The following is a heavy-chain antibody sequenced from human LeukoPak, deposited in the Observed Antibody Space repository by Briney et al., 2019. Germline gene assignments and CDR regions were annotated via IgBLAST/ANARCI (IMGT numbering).Heavy chain of an antibody. D-gene: IGHD5-18*01. Sequence: ASVKVSCKASGYTFTGYYMHWVRQAPGQGLEWMGWINPNSGGTNHAQKFQGRVTMTRDTSISTAYVELSRLRSDDTAVYYCARGLWIQLWLLGYWGQGTLVTVSS. V-gene: IGHV1-2*02. CDR1: GYTFTGYY. J-gene: IGHJ4*02. CDR2: INPNSGGT. CDR3: ARGLWIQLWLLGY.